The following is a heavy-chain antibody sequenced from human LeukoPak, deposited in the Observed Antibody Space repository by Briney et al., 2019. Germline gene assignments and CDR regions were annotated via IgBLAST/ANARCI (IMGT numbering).Heavy chain of an antibody. CDR3: ARPEMATIAYDY. D-gene: IGHD5-24*01. CDR2: ISSSSSYI. J-gene: IGHJ4*01. CDR1: GFTFSSYS. V-gene: IGHV3-21*01. Sequence: GGSLRLSCGASGFTFSSYSMNWVRQAPGKGLEWVSSISSSSSYIYYADSVKGRFTISRDNAKNSLYLQMNSLRAEDTAVYYCARPEMATIAYDYWGQGTLVTVSS.